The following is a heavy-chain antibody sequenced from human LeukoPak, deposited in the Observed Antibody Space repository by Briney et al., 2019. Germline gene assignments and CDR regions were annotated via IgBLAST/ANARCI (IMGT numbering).Heavy chain of an antibody. CDR2: ISTSSTTI. Sequence: PGGSPRLSCAASGFTFSSHSMNWVRQAPGKGLEWVSYISTSSTTIYYADSVKGRFTISRDNAKNSLYLQMNSLRDEDTAVYYCARDRGYYYDYWGQGTLVTVSS. CDR1: GFTFSSHS. J-gene: IGHJ4*02. V-gene: IGHV3-48*02. CDR3: ARDRGYYYDY. D-gene: IGHD3-10*01.